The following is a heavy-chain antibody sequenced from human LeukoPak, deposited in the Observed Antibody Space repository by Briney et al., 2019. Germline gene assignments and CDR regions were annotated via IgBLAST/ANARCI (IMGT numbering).Heavy chain of an antibody. Sequence: SETLSLTCFLSDGSINSYYWNWIRRPPGKGLEWLGYIFYNGNTNYSPSLKSRVTMSVDTSKNLFSLKVSSVTAADTAVYYCARGRSNYYGMDVWGQGTTVTVSS. CDR2: IFYNGNT. D-gene: IGHD1-26*01. V-gene: IGHV4-59*01. CDR3: ARGRSNYYGMDV. J-gene: IGHJ6*02. CDR1: DGSINSYY.